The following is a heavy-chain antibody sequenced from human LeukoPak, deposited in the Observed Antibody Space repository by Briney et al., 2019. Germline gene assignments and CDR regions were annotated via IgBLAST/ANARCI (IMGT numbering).Heavy chain of an antibody. CDR2: IYSGGDT. D-gene: IGHD3-10*01. J-gene: IGHJ4*02. V-gene: IGHV3-53*01. Sequence: GGSLRLSCAASGFTVSSNYMSWVRQVPGKGLERVSVIYSGGDTYYADSVKGRFTISRDNSKNTLYLQMNSLRAEDTAVYYCATEDTFGFDYWGQGALVTVPS. CDR1: GFTVSSNY. CDR3: ATEDTFGFDY.